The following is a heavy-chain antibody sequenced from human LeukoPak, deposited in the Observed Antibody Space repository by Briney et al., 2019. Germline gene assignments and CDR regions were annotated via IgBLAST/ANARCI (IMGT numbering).Heavy chain of an antibody. CDR2: INPNSGGT. D-gene: IGHD1-26*01. CDR1: GYTFAGYY. Sequence: ASVKVSCKASGYTFAGYYMHWVRQAPGQGLEWMGRINPNSGGTNYAQKFQGRVTMTRDTSISTAYMELSRLRSDDTAVYYCARATSGSYIYYYYYMDVWGKGTTVTVSS. V-gene: IGHV1-2*06. CDR3: ARATSGSYIYYYYYMDV. J-gene: IGHJ6*03.